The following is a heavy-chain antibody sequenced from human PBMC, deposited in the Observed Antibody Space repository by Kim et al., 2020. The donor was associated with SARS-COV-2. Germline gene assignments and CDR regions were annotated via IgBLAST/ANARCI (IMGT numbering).Heavy chain of an antibody. Sequence: GGSLRLSCAASGFTFSDYYMSWIRQAPGKGLEWLSYIDSSGSTIYYADSVKGRFTISRDNAKNSLYLQMNSLRAEDTAVYHCARVQSAAAGYFEYWGQGTLVTVSS. CDR1: GFTFSDYY. D-gene: IGHD6-13*01. CDR2: IDSSGSTI. CDR3: ARVQSAAAGYFEY. J-gene: IGHJ4*02. V-gene: IGHV3-11*04.